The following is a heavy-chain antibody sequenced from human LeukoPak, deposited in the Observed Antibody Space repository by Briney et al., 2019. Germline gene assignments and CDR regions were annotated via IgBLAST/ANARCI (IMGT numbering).Heavy chain of an antibody. CDR2: ISGSDGST. Sequence: GGSLRLSCAASGFTFSNYAMTWVRQAPGKGLEWVSTISGSDGSTDYADSVKGRFTISRDNSKNTLYLQMNSLRAEDTAVYYCAKNCGGDCYSTFDYWGQGTLVTVSS. CDR3: AKNCGGDCYSTFDY. CDR1: GFTFSNYA. J-gene: IGHJ4*02. D-gene: IGHD2-21*02. V-gene: IGHV3-23*01.